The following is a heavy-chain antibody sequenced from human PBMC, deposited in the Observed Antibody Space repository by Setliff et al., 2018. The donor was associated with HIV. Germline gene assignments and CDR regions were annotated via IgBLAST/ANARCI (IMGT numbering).Heavy chain of an antibody. CDR2: IYYSGST. CDR1: GGSISSRY. D-gene: IGHD1-20*01. V-gene: IGHV4-59*11. CDR3: AGCITGTTHWFDP. J-gene: IGHJ5*02. Sequence: SETLSLTCTVSGGSISSRYWSWIRQPPGKRLEWIGYIYYSGSTNYNPSLKSRVTISVDTSKNQFSLKLSSVTAADTAVYYCAGCITGTTHWFDPWGQGTLVTVSS.